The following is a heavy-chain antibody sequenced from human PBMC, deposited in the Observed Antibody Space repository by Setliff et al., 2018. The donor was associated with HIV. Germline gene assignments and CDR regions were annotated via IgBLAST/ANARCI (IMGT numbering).Heavy chain of an antibody. D-gene: IGHD1-26*01. Sequence: GGSLRLSCAASGFTFSSYEMNWVRQAPGKGLEWVSYISSSGSTIYYADSVKGRFTISRDNSKNSLYLQMNSLRAEDTAVYYCARELQWSRYSGREEEDYWGQGTLVTVSS. CDR1: GFTFSSYE. V-gene: IGHV3-48*03. CDR3: ARELQWSRYSGREEEDY. J-gene: IGHJ4*02. CDR2: ISSSGSTI.